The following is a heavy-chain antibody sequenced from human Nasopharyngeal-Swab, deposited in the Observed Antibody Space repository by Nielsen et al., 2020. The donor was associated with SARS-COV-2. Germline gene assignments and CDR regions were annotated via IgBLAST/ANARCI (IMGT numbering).Heavy chain of an antibody. CDR1: GFTFDDYA. J-gene: IGHJ3*02. CDR2: ISWNSGSI. CDR3: AKDEPVTDAFDI. Sequence: SLKISCAASGFTFDDYAMHWVRQAPGKGLEWVSGISWNSGSIGYADSVKGRFTISRDNAKNSLYLQMNSLRAEDTALYYCAKDEPVTDAFDIWGQGTMVTVSP. V-gene: IGHV3-9*01. D-gene: IGHD1-14*01.